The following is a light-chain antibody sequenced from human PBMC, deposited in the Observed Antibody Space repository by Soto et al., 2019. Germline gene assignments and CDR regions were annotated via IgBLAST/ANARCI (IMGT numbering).Light chain of an antibody. CDR1: QSVSGN. Sequence: EIVMTQSPATLSVSPGERATLSCRASQSVSGNLAWYQQKPGQAPRLLIYAASTRATGIQARFSGSGSGTAFTLTITSLQSEDFAVYYCQQYNNWPPITFGPGTKVDIK. CDR2: AAS. J-gene: IGKJ3*01. CDR3: QQYNNWPPIT. V-gene: IGKV3-15*01.